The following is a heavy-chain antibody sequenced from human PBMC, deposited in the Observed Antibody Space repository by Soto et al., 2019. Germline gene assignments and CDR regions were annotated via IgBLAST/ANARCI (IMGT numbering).Heavy chain of an antibody. D-gene: IGHD2-2*03. CDR2: ISGSGGST. V-gene: IGHV3-23*01. Sequence: GVLRLSCAASGFTFSSYAMSWVRQAPGKGLEWVSAISGSGGSTYYADSVKGRFTISRDNSKNTLYLQMNSLRAEDTAVYYCAKDAGYCSSTSCYGGDYYYYMDVWGKGTTVTVSS. CDR3: AKDAGYCSSTSCYGGDYYYYMDV. CDR1: GFTFSSYA. J-gene: IGHJ6*03.